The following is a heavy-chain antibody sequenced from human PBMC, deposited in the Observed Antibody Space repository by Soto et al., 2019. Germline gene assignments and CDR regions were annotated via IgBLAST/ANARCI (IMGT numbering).Heavy chain of an antibody. J-gene: IGHJ6*02. CDR2: IKEDGSEK. Sequence: GGSLRLSCAASGFTFSTYWMSWVRQAPGKWLEWVANIKEDGSEKYYVDSVEGRFTISRDNAKNSLYLQMTSLRAEDTALYYCARGWGYFDSSGFPYLYAMDVWGQGXTVTV. CDR1: GFTFSTYW. D-gene: IGHD3-22*01. V-gene: IGHV3-7*01. CDR3: ARGWGYFDSSGFPYLYAMDV.